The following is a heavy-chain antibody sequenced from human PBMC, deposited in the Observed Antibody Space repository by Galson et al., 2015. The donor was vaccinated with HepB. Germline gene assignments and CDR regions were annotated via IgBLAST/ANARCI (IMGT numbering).Heavy chain of an antibody. Sequence: SLRLSCAASGFTFSSYAVHWVRQAPGKGLEWVAVISYDGSNKYYADSVKGRFTISRDNSKNTLYLQMNSLRAEDTAVYYCAREGGYCGGDCKMTAPIYFDYWGQGTLVTVSS. CDR1: GFTFSSYA. V-gene: IGHV3-30*04. D-gene: IGHD2-21*02. J-gene: IGHJ4*02. CDR2: ISYDGSNK. CDR3: AREGGYCGGDCKMTAPIYFDY.